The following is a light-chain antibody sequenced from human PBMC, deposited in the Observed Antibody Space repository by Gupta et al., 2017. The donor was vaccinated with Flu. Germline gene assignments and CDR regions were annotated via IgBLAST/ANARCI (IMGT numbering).Light chain of an antibody. CDR2: ANF. Sequence: SVLSQPPSVSGAPGQRVTISCTGSSSNIGAGYEVHWYQQLPGTAPKLLIYANFDRPSGVPDRFSGSKSGISASLAITGLQAEDEADYYCQSFDSSLNIYVFGTGTNVTVL. CDR1: SSNIGAGYE. J-gene: IGLJ1*01. CDR3: QSFDSSLNIYV. V-gene: IGLV1-40*01.